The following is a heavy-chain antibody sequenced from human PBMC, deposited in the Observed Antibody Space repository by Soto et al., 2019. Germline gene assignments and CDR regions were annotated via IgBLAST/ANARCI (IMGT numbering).Heavy chain of an antibody. CDR3: ARGGATSFGVVHYYYYGMDV. CDR2: INPNSGGT. CDR1: GYTFTCYY. V-gene: IGHV1-2*04. D-gene: IGHD3-3*01. J-gene: IGHJ6*02. Sequence: GASVKVSCKASGYTFTCYYIHWVRQAPGQGLEWMGWINPNSGGTNYAQKFQDWVTMTSDTSISTAYMDLSRLRSDDTAVYYCARGGATSFGVVHYYYYGMDVWGQGTTVTVSS.